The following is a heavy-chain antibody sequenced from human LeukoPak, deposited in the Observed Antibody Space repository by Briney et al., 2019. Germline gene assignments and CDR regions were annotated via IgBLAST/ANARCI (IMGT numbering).Heavy chain of an antibody. J-gene: IGHJ4*02. V-gene: IGHV4-59*12. Sequence: SETLSLTCTVSGGSISSYYWSWIRQPPGKGLEWIGYIYYSGSTNYNPSLKSRVTISVDTSKNQFSLKLSSVTAADTAVYYCARVRGVVPAHADYWGQGTLVTVSS. CDR3: ARVRGVVPAHADY. CDR2: IYYSGST. D-gene: IGHD3-3*01. CDR1: GGSISSYY.